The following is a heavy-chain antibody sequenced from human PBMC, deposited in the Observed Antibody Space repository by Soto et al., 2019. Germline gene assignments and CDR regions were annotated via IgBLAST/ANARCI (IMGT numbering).Heavy chain of an antibody. CDR3: ARVFGVARWLRKPLYFDY. V-gene: IGHV3-66*01. CDR1: GFTVSSNY. CDR2: IYSGGST. Sequence: EVQLVESGGGLVQPGGSLRLSCAASGFTVSSNYMSWVRQAPGKGLEWVSVIYSGGSTYYADSVKGRFTISRDNSKNTLYLQMNSLRAEDTAVYYCARVFGVARWLRKPLYFDYWGQGTLVTVSS. J-gene: IGHJ4*02. D-gene: IGHD5-12*01.